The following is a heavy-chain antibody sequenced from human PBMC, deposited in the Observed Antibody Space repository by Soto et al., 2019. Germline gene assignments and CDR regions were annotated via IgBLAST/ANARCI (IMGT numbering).Heavy chain of an antibody. V-gene: IGHV4-34*01. CDR3: ARGGIAARTGGDY. Sequence: SEPLSPPAVSYGGSSRVTTWGWFRKPPGKGLEWIGEINHSGSTNYNPSLKSRVTISVDTSKNQFSLKLSSVTTADTAVYYCARGGIAARTGGDYWGQGTLVTVSP. CDR1: GGSSRVTT. D-gene: IGHD6-6*01. CDR2: INHSGST. J-gene: IGHJ4*02.